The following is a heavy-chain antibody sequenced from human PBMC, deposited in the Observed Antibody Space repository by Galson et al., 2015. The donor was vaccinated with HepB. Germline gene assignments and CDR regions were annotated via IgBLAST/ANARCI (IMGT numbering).Heavy chain of an antibody. CDR2: INAGNGNT. J-gene: IGHJ4*02. CDR1: GYTFTSYA. V-gene: IGHV1-3*01. D-gene: IGHD2-15*01. CDR3: ARGWGYCSGGSCYSFDY. Sequence: SVKVSCKASGYTFTSYAMHWVRQAPGQRLEWMGWINAGNGNTKYSQKFQGRVTITRDTSASTAYMELSSLRSEDTAVYYCARGWGYCSGGSCYSFDYWGQGTLVTVSS.